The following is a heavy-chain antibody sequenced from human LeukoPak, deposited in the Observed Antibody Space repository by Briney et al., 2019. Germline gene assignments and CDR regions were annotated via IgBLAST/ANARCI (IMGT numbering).Heavy chain of an antibody. J-gene: IGHJ4*02. CDR3: ASGLRIAATGRDYYFDY. CDR2: IYYSGST. Sequence: SQTLSLSCTVSGGSISSGAYYWGCTRQQPGQGLECIRHIYYSGSTYYNPSLKSRLTISVDTSKNQFTLKLSSVTAADTAVYYCASGLRIAATGRDYYFDYWGQGTLVTVSS. V-gene: IGHV4-31*02. CDR1: GGSISSGAYY. D-gene: IGHD6-13*01.